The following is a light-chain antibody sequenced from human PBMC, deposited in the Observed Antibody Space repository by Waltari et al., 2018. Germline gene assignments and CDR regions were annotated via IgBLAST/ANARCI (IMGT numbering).Light chain of an antibody. CDR2: WAS. J-gene: IGKJ4*01. CDR3: QQYYSTPLT. CDR1: QSVLYSSNNKNY. V-gene: IGKV4-1*01. Sequence: DIVMTQSPDSLAVSLGERATNNCKSSQSVLYSSNNKNYLAWYQQKPGQPPKLLIYWASTRESGVPDRFSGSGSGTDFTLTISSLQAADVAVYYCQQYYSTPLTFGGGTKVEIK.